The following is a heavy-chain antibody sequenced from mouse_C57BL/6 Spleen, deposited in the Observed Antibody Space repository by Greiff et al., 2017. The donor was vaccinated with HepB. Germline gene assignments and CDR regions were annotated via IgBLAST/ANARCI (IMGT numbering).Heavy chain of an antibody. CDR2: IDPSDSYT. V-gene: IGHV1-69*01. CDR3: ARSDYCDY. Sequence: QVQLQQPGAELVMPGASVKLSCKASGYTFTSYWMHWVKQRPGQGLEWIGEIDPSDSYTNYNQKFKGKSTLTVDKSSSTAYMQLSSLTSEDSAVYYCARSDYCDYWGKGTTLTVSS. J-gene: IGHJ2*01. CDR1: GYTFTSYW.